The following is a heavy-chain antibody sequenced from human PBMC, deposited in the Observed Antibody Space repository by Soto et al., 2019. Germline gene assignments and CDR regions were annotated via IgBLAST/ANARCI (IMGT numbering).Heavy chain of an antibody. CDR2: ISSSSSYI. D-gene: IGHD5-12*01. V-gene: IGHV3-21*01. Sequence: GGSLRLSCAASGFTFSSYSMNWVRQAPGKGLEWVSSISSSSSYIYYADSVKGRFTISRDNAKNSLYLQMNSLRAEDTAVYYCARRLATIITYYYYGMDVWGQGTTVTVSS. CDR3: ARRLATIITYYYYGMDV. J-gene: IGHJ6*02. CDR1: GFTFSSYS.